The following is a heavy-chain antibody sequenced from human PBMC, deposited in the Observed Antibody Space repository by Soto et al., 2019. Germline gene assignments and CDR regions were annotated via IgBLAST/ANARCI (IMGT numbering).Heavy chain of an antibody. V-gene: IGHV4-59*01. D-gene: IGHD1-26*01. Sequence: PSETLSLTCTISGGSISVYYWSWIRQPPGQALEWIGYIYDSGSPYYNPSLRSRVIIPADTSKNQIPLKLTSAPAADTAGYYCAGGVGSSPPRYWGRGTLVTVS. J-gene: IGHJ4*02. CDR1: GGSISVYY. CDR3: AGGVGSSPPRY. CDR2: IYDSGSP.